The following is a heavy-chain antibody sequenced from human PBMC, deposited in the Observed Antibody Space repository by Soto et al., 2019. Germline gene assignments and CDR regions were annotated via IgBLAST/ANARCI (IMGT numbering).Heavy chain of an antibody. CDR1: GDSISGYY. V-gene: IGHV4-4*07. CDR2: IYSSGNA. J-gene: IGHJ3*01. CDR3: ARGDVFDL. Sequence: QVQLQESGPGLVKPSETVSLICTVSGDSISGYYWSWIRQPAGKGLEWIGRIYSSGNANYNPSLKSRVSMSVDMSKNQFSLKVTSVTAADTSMYSCARGDVFDLWGQGTKVTVSS.